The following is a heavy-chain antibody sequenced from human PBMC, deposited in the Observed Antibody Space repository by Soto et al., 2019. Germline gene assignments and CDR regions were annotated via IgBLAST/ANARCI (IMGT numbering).Heavy chain of an antibody. Sequence: ASVKVSCKASGYTFTSFGITWVRQAPGQGLEWMGWISGYNGDTKYVQKLQGRVTMTTDTSTSTAYMELRSLRSDDTAVYYCARAWGRVFDYWGQGTLVTVSS. CDR2: ISGYNGDT. CDR3: ARAWGRVFDY. J-gene: IGHJ4*02. D-gene: IGHD2-15*01. CDR1: GYTFTSFG. V-gene: IGHV1-18*01.